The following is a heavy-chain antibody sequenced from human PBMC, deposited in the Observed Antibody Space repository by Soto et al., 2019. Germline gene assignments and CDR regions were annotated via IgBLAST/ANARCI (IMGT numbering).Heavy chain of an antibody. CDR3: AKDRLTTTWHDDAFDI. CDR2: ISGSGGST. D-gene: IGHD2-21*01. Sequence: PGGSLRLSCAASGFTFSRYAMSWVRQAPGKGLEWVSSISGSGGSTKYADSVKGRFTISRDSSKNTVYLQMNSLRAEDTAVYYCAKDRLTTTWHDDAFDIWGQGTMVTVSS. V-gene: IGHV3-23*01. J-gene: IGHJ3*02. CDR1: GFTFSRYA.